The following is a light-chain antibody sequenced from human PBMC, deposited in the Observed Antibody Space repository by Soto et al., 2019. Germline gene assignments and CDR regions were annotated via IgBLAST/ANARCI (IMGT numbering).Light chain of an antibody. Sequence: QSVLTQPPSASVAPGQTVTISCSGSSSNIGTNSVNWYQQFPGKAPKFLISSNNQRPSGVPDRFSGSKSGTSASLAISGLQSEDEADYYCAAWDDTLDVFYVFGSGTKLTVL. CDR3: AAWDDTLDVFYV. CDR2: SNN. CDR1: SSNIGTNS. J-gene: IGLJ1*01. V-gene: IGLV1-44*01.